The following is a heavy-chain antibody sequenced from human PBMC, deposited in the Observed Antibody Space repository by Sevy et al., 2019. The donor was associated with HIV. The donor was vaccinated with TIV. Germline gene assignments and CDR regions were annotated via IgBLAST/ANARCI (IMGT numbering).Heavy chain of an antibody. D-gene: IGHD3-9*01. V-gene: IGHV3-48*01. CDR3: ARGGAHQNYDIVTDYVTTWGY. J-gene: IGHJ4*02. CDR1: GFTFSTYN. Sequence: GGSLRLSCAASGFTFSTYNMIWVRQAPGKGLEWVSYISSSSNTIYYADSVKGRFTISRDNAKNSLYLQMNRLRAEDTAMYYCARGGAHQNYDIVTDYVTTWGYWGQGTLVTVSS. CDR2: ISSSSNTI.